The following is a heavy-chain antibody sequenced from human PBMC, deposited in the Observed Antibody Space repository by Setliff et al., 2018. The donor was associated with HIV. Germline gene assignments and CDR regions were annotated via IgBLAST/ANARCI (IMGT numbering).Heavy chain of an antibody. CDR1: GDSISSGSYY. CDR2: IHTTGST. D-gene: IGHD3-16*01. Sequence: SETLSLACSVSGDSISSGSYYWSWIRLPAGKGLEWIGQIHTTGSTNNNPTLKSRVTISMDTSKNPFSLNLNSVTATDTAVYYCAKRTFGSGRLDPWGQGTLVTVSS. CDR3: AKRTFGSGRLDP. J-gene: IGHJ5*02. V-gene: IGHV4-61*09.